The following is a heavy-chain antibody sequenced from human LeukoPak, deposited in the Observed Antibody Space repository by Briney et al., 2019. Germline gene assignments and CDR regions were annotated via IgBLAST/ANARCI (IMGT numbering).Heavy chain of an antibody. V-gene: IGHV4-59*12. D-gene: IGHD3-10*01. J-gene: IGHJ3*02. CDR1: GGSISSYY. CDR3: ARDRAGTTMVRDMDAFDI. Sequence: SETLSLTCTVSGGSISSYYWSWIRQPPGKGLEWIGYIYYSGSTYYNPSLKSRVTISVDTSKNQFSLKLSSVTAADTAVYYCARDRAGTTMVRDMDAFDIWGQGTMVTVSS. CDR2: IYYSGST.